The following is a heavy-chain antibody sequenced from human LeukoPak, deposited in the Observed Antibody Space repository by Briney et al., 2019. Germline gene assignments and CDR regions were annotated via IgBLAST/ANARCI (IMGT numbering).Heavy chain of an antibody. CDR1: GFTFSSYG. V-gene: IGHV3-30*18. J-gene: IGHJ4*02. D-gene: IGHD6-19*01. Sequence: PGRSLRLSCAASGFTFSSYGMQWVRQAPGKGLEWVAVISYDGSNKYYADSVKGRFTISRDNSKNTLYLQMNSLRAEDTAVYYCAKDWGQWLVKGVLDYWGQGTLVTVSS. CDR2: ISYDGSNK. CDR3: AKDWGQWLVKGVLDY.